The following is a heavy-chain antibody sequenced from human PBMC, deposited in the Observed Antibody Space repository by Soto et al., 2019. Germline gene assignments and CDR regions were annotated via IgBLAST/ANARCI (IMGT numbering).Heavy chain of an antibody. D-gene: IGHD2-2*03. CDR3: ARTGERWILGYYFDY. V-gene: IGHV4-31*03. CDR1: GGSISSGGYY. Sequence: PSETLSLTCTVSGGSISSGGYYWSWIRQHPGKGVEWIGYIYYSGSTYYNPSLKSRVTISVDTSKNQFSLKLSSVTAADTAVYYCARTGERWILGYYFDYWGQGTLVTVSS. CDR2: IYYSGST. J-gene: IGHJ4*02.